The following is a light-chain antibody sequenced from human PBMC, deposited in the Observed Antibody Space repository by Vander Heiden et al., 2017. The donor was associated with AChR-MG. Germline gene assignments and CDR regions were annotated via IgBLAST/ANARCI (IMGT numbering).Light chain of an antibody. CDR3: QQRRSWPRT. V-gene: IGKV3-11*01. CDR1: QSLSTY. J-gene: IGKJ1*01. Sequence: EIVLTQSPVTLSLSPGARATLTCRASQSLSTYLAWYQQKPGQPPRLLVYGASTRASGVPDRFTGSGSGTDFILTISILEPEDFAVYYCQQRRSWPRTFGQGS. CDR2: GAS.